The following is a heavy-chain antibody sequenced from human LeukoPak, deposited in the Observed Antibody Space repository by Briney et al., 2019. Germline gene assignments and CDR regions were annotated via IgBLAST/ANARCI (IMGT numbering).Heavy chain of an antibody. J-gene: IGHJ5*02. V-gene: IGHV1-46*01. Sequence: GASVKVSCKASGYTFTSYYMHWVRQAPGQGLEWMGIINPSGSTSYAQKFQGRVTMTRDMSTSTDYMELSSLRSEDTAVYYCARDNSVEDTAWWFDPWGQGTLVTVSS. CDR3: ARDNSVEDTAWWFDP. CDR2: INPSGST. D-gene: IGHD4-23*01. CDR1: GYTFTSYY.